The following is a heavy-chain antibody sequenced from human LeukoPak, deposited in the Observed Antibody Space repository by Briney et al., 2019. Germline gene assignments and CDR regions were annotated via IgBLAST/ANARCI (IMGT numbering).Heavy chain of an antibody. CDR3: AKVPNYDFWSGYYLWDY. CDR2: ISGSGGST. V-gene: IGHV3-23*01. J-gene: IGHJ4*02. Sequence: PGGSLRLSCAASGFTLSSYAMSWVRQAPGKGLEWVSAISGSGGSTYYADSVKGRFTISRDNSKNTLYLQMNSLRAEDTAVYYCAKVPNYDFWSGYYLWDYWGQGTLVTVSS. D-gene: IGHD3-3*01. CDR1: GFTLSSYA.